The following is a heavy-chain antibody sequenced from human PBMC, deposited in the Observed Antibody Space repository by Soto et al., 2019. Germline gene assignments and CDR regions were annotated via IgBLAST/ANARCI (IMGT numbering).Heavy chain of an antibody. J-gene: IGHJ4*02. CDR1: GYSFTSYW. CDR2: IYPGDSDT. D-gene: IGHD3-22*01. Sequence: PGESLKISCKGSGYSFTSYWIGWVRQMHGKGLEWMGIIYPGDSDTRYSPSFQGQVTISADKSISTAYLQWSSLKASDTAMYYCARLWDYYDSSGYYYYFDYWGQGTLVTVSS. V-gene: IGHV5-51*01. CDR3: ARLWDYYDSSGYYYYFDY.